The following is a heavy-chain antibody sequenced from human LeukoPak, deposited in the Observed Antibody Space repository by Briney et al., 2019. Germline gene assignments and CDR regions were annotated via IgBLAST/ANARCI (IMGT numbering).Heavy chain of an antibody. Sequence: GGSLRLSCAASGFTFSSYAMSWVRQAPGKGLEWVSAISGSGGSTYYADSVKVRFTISRDNSKNTLYLQMNSLRAEDTAVYYCAKDFYSGSSASWGQGTLVTVSS. V-gene: IGHV3-23*01. CDR1: GFTFSSYA. D-gene: IGHD1-26*01. CDR2: ISGSGGST. CDR3: AKDFYSGSSAS. J-gene: IGHJ4*02.